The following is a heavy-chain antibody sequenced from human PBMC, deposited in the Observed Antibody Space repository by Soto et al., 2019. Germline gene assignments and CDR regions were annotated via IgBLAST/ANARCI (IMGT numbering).Heavy chain of an antibody. Sequence: GGSLRLSCAASGFTFGSYAMTWVRQAPGKGLEWVSCISGSDGSTYYTDSVKGRFTISRDNSKNTLSLQMNSLRVEDTAVYYCAKDWTGDRCPCMDVWGQGTTVTVSS. J-gene: IGHJ6*02. CDR3: AKDWTGDRCPCMDV. V-gene: IGHV3-23*01. CDR2: ISGSDGST. CDR1: GFTFGSYA. D-gene: IGHD2-8*02.